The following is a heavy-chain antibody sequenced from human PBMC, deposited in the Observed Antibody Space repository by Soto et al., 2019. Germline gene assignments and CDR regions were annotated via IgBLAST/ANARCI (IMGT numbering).Heavy chain of an antibody. CDR3: ATEELCGADCYFFKH. V-gene: IGHV3-48*03. Sequence: EVQLLETRGGSVQVGGSLRLSCAVSGFNLRNYEMNWVRQVPGRGLEWISKISGSNNNIYYADSVQGRFTISRDNANNVLFLQMNSLRADDTATYHCATEELCGADCYFFKHWGQGTLVTVSS. CDR1: GFNLRNYE. CDR2: ISGSNNNI. D-gene: IGHD2-21*02. J-gene: IGHJ4*02.